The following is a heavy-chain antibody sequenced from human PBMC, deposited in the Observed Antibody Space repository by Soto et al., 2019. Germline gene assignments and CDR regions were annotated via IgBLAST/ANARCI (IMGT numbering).Heavy chain of an antibody. CDR1: GYSFITYG. V-gene: IGHV1-18*01. D-gene: IGHD3-22*01. J-gene: IGHJ4*02. CDR2: ISTYNGNT. CDR3: ARGPTDYHDNSGNYFFDY. Sequence: QVQLVQSGAEVKKPGASVKVSCKVSGYSFITYGVSWVRQAPGQGLDWMGWISTYNGNTKYAERLQGRVTMTTDTTTSTAYMELRSLRSYDTVVYYCARGPTDYHDNSGNYFFDYWGQGTLVTVSS.